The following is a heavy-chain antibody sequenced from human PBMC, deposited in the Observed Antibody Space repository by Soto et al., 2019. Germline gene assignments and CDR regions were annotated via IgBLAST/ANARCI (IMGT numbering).Heavy chain of an antibody. V-gene: IGHV1-69*13. CDR3: ARGSXTMVRGKKQHYYYGMDV. CDR1: GGTFSSYA. J-gene: IGHJ6*02. Sequence: SVKVSCKASGGTFSSYAISWVRQAPGQGLEWMGGIIPIFGTANHAQKFQGRVTITADESTSTAYMELSSLRSEDTAVYYCARGSXTMVRGKKQHYYYGMDVWGQGTTVTVSS. D-gene: IGHD3-10*01. CDR2: IIPIFGTA.